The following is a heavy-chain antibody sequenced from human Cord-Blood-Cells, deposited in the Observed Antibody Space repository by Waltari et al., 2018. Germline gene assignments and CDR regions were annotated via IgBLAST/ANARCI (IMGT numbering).Heavy chain of an antibody. V-gene: IGHV3-9*01. Sequence: EVQLVESGGGLVQPGRSLRLSCSASGFPFADYALHWARQAPGKGLEWVSGISLNSGSIGDADSVKGRFTISRDNAKNSLYLQMNSLRAEDTALYYCAKDIGGDIVLMVYAYWGQGTLVTVSS. CDR1: GFPFADYA. CDR2: ISLNSGSI. J-gene: IGHJ4*02. D-gene: IGHD2-8*01. CDR3: AKDIGGDIVLMVYAY.